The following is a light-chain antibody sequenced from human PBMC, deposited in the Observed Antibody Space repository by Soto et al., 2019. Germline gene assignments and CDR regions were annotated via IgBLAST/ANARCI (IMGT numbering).Light chain of an antibody. CDR1: QTITTY. J-gene: IGKJ2*01. CDR3: QQSYTTPYT. CDR2: AVS. V-gene: IGKV1-39*01. Sequence: DILMTQSPSSLSASVGDRVTITCRASQTITTYLHWYQQKPGKAPKLLISAVSTLERGVPARFRGGGSGTDFTLTISGLQPEDFANYYCQQSYTTPYTFGQGTKLEIK.